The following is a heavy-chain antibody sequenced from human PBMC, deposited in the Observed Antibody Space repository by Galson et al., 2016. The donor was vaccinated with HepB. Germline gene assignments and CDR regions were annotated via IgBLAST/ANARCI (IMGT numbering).Heavy chain of an antibody. J-gene: IGHJ4*02. Sequence: SLRLSCAASGFTFKSYVISWVRQVPGKGLEWVSSISGSGGSTFYADSVKGRFTISRDNSANTLYLQMSSLRAEDTAIYYCAKDRDRLYRSGRYFDCWGQGTRVTVSS. D-gene: IGHD3-10*01. V-gene: IGHV3-23*01. CDR3: AKDRDRLYRSGRYFDC. CDR1: GFTFKSYV. CDR2: ISGSGGST.